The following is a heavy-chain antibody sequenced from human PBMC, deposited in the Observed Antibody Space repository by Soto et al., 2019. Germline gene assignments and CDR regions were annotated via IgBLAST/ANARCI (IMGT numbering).Heavy chain of an antibody. CDR3: ARWGIEVVVVAATPGRSAGMDV. D-gene: IGHD2-15*01. Sequence: GGSLRLSCAASGFTFSSYAMHWVRQAPGKGLEWVAVISYDGSNKYYADSVKGRFTISRDNSKNTLYLQMNSLRAEDTAVYYCARWGIEVVVVAATPGRSAGMDVWGQGTTVTVSS. CDR2: ISYDGSNK. CDR1: GFTFSSYA. V-gene: IGHV3-30-3*01. J-gene: IGHJ6*02.